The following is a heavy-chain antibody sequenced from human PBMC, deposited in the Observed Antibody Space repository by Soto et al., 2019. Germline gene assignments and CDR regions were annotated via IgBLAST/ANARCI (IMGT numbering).Heavy chain of an antibody. CDR1: GYSFTSYW. Sequence: VESLKISCKGSGYSFTSYWSTWVRQLPVKGLEWMGRIDPSDSYTTYSPSFQGHITISTDKSISTAYLQWSSLKASDTAMYYCARTSMQSRGYSYGHGGMDVWGQGTTVTVSS. J-gene: IGHJ6*02. CDR3: ARTSMQSRGYSYGHGGMDV. CDR2: IDPSDSYT. V-gene: IGHV5-10-1*01. D-gene: IGHD5-18*01.